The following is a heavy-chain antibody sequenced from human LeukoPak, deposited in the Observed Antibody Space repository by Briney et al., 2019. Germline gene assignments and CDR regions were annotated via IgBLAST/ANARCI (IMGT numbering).Heavy chain of an antibody. J-gene: IGHJ3*02. V-gene: IGHV3-74*01. Sequence: RTGGSLRLSCAASGFTFSSYWMHWVRQAPGKGLVWISRINTDESSTSYADSVKGRFTISRDNAKNTLYLQMNSLRAEDTAVYFCAREAIVGATTDAFDIWGQGTMVTVSS. CDR1: GFTFSSYW. D-gene: IGHD1-26*01. CDR3: AREAIVGATTDAFDI. CDR2: INTDESST.